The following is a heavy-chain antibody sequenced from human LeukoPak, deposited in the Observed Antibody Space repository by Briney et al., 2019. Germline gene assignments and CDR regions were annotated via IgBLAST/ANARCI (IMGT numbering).Heavy chain of an antibody. CDR2: MYSGGAT. J-gene: IGHJ3*02. Sequence: GGSLRLSCAASGFSVSTNYMAWGRQAPGKGLEWVSIMYSGGATYYVDSVKGRFTLSRDTSKNTLFLQMNSLRAEDTAVYFCARYSFQFTNSPLYHDAFDIWGQGMMVTVSS. V-gene: IGHV3-66*01. CDR1: GFSVSTNY. D-gene: IGHD2-2*01. CDR3: ARYSFQFTNSPLYHDAFDI.